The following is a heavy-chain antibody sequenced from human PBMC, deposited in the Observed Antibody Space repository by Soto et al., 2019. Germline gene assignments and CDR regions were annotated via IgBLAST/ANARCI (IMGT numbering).Heavy chain of an antibody. J-gene: IGHJ4*02. CDR2: VSASGRSR. Sequence: GGSLRLSCVGSGIEFSNYAMSWVRQAPGKGLEWVSIVSASGRSRYHADSVKGRFTISRDDSKNTLYLHMTNLRAEDTAVYYCAKDGNWLDVYYDVWGQGTPVTVSS. V-gene: IGHV3-23*01. D-gene: IGHD3-16*01. CDR3: AKDGNWLDVYYDV. CDR1: GIEFSNYA.